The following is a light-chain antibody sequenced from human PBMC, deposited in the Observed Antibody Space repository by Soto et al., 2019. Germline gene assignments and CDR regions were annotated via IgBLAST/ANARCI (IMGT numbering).Light chain of an antibody. V-gene: IGLV2-14*01. CDR2: EVS. CDR1: SSDVGNYKY. CDR3: FSYTSSGTYV. Sequence: QSVLTQPASVSGSPGQSITISCTGTSSDVGNYKYASWYQQHPGKAPKLMIYEVSNRPSGVSNRVSGSKSGNTASLTISGLQAEDETDYYCFSYTSSGTYVFGTGTKLTVL. J-gene: IGLJ1*01.